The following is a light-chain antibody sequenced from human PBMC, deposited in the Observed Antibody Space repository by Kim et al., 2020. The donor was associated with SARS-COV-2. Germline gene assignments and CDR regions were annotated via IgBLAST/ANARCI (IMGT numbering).Light chain of an antibody. CDR3: QQYRLSPCT. J-gene: IGKJ1*01. V-gene: IGKV3-20*01. CDR1: QSVSGSN. CDR2: GAS. Sequence: EIVLTQSPATLSLSPGVRATLSCRASQSVSGSNLAWYQQQPGRAPRLLIYGASTRATGIPDWFGGSGSGTEFTLTISRLEPEEFAMYYCQQYRLSPCTLCEGTKVYIK.